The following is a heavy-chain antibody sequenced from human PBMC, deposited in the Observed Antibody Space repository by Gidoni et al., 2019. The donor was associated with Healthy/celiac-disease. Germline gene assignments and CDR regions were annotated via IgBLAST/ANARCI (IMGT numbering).Heavy chain of an antibody. J-gene: IGHJ4*02. D-gene: IGHD5-12*01. Sequence: EVQLVESGGGLVQPGGSLRLSGAASGLTLSSYWMHWVRQAPGKGLVWVSRINSDGSSTSYADSVKGRFTISRDNAKNTLYLQMNSLRAEDTAVYYCARDKSSGYSYNDYWGQGTLVTVSS. CDR3: ARDKSSGYSYNDY. V-gene: IGHV3-74*01. CDR2: INSDGSST. CDR1: GLTLSSYW.